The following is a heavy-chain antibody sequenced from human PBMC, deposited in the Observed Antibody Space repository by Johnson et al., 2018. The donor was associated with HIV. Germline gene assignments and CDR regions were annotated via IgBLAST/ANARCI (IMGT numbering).Heavy chain of an antibody. Sequence: VQLVESGGGLVQPGGSLKLSCAASGFTFSGSAMHWVRQAPGKGLEWVSVIYSGGSTYYADSVKGRFTISRENAKNALYLQMNSLKTEDTAIYYCTTVAAFGAFDIWGQGTMVTVSS. CDR2: IYSGGST. CDR3: TTVAAFGAFDI. CDR1: GFTFSGSA. J-gene: IGHJ3*02. V-gene: IGHV3-53*01. D-gene: IGHD1-14*01.